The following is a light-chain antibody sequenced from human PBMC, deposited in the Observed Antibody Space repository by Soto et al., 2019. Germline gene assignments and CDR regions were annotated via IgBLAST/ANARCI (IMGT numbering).Light chain of an antibody. CDR1: SSDIGGYNY. CDR2: EVR. V-gene: IGLV2-14*01. J-gene: IGLJ1*01. Sequence: QSALTQPASVSGSPGQSITISCTGTSSDIGGYNYVSWYQQHPGKAPKLMLYEVRNRPSGVSNRFSGFKSGNTASLTITGLQAEDEADYYCNSYTSSSTLYVFGTGTKLTVL. CDR3: NSYTSSSTLYV.